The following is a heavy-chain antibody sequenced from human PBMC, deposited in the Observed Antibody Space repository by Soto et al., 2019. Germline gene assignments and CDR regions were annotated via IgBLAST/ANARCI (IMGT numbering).Heavy chain of an antibody. V-gene: IGHV3-30-3*01. CDR1: GFTLSSYA. D-gene: IGHD6-19*01. CDR3: AREVEYTSAFGISSSFDY. Sequence: GGSLRLSCAASGFTLSSYAIHWVRQAPGKGLEWVTVISKGGSNLYFADSVKGRFTISRDNSKNTLYLQMNSLRSEDTAVYYCAREVEYTSAFGISSSFDYWGQGTLVTVSS. CDR2: ISKGGSNL. J-gene: IGHJ4*02.